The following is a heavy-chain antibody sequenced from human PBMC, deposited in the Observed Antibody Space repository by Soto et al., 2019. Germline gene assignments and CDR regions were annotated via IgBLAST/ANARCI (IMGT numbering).Heavy chain of an antibody. J-gene: IGHJ6*02. V-gene: IGHV3-23*01. CDR1: GFPFDHYV. Sequence: PGGPMRVSYIASGFPFDHYVRAWVRKTPGKGLEWVAAIRGNSAVTHYADSVKGRFTISRDNSKNTLYLQMNSLRAEDTAVYYCAKRYCSGGSCYYHYYYYYGMDVWGQGTTVTVSS. CDR3: AKRYCSGGSCYYHYYYYYGMDV. D-gene: IGHD2-15*01. CDR2: IRGNSAVT.